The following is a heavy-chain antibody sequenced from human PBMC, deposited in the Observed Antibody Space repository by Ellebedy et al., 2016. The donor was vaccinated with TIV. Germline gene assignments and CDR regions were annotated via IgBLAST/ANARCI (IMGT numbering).Heavy chain of an antibody. CDR1: GDTLTELS. D-gene: IGHD3-10*01. J-gene: IGHJ5*02. CDR3: ATGDGSGSHIWFDP. Sequence: ASVKVSXXVSGDTLTELSMHWVRQAPGKGLEWMGGFDPENGEPIHAQTFKGRLTMTEDTSTDTAYMELSSLRSEDTAVYYCATGDGSGSHIWFDPWGQGTLVTVSS. CDR2: FDPENGEP. V-gene: IGHV1-24*01.